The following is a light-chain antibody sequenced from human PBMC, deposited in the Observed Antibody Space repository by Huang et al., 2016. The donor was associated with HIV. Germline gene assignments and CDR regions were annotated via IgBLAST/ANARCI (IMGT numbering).Light chain of an antibody. CDR3: QQYASSFFT. J-gene: IGKJ2*01. CDR2: GAS. Sequence: EIVLTQSPAALSLAPGQKATLFCRASQTVTDNYLAWYQKKPGQAPRLLVYGASDRVNDIPARVSGSGSGTDFTLSISSLEPEDFALYFCQQYASSFFTFGQGTNLEI. CDR1: QTVTDNY. V-gene: IGKV3-20*01.